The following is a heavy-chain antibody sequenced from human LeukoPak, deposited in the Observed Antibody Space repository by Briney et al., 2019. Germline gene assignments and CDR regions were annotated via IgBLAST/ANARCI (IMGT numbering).Heavy chain of an antibody. V-gene: IGHV4-59*01. CDR2: IYYSGST. Sequence: SETLSLTCRVSGGSISRDYWSWVRQPPGKGRECIGYIYYSGSTNYNPSLKSRAPISMDTSKNQFSLKLSALTATNPPVYYVARFHCGRSQRHFDIWGQRTMVTVSS. D-gene: IGHD2-21*01. J-gene: IGHJ3*02. CDR1: GGSISRDY. CDR3: ARFHCGRSQRHFDI.